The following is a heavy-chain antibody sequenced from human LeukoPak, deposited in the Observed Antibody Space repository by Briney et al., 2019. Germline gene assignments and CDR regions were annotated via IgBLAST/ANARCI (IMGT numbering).Heavy chain of an antibody. D-gene: IGHD3-3*01. Sequence: GGSLRLSCAASGFTFSSYAMSWVRRAPGKGLEWVSAISGSGGSTYYADSVKGRFTISRDNSKNTLYLQMNSLRAEDTAVYYCAKFHYFRSPGDYYMDVWGKGTTVTVSS. J-gene: IGHJ6*03. CDR2: ISGSGGST. V-gene: IGHV3-23*01. CDR1: GFTFSSYA. CDR3: AKFHYFRSPGDYYMDV.